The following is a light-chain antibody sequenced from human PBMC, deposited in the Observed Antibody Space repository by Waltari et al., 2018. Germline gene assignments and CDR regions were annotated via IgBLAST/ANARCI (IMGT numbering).Light chain of an antibody. Sequence: HSALTQPASVSGSPGQSITISCTGTSSDLGNYNYVSWYQQHPGKAPKLVIFDVSNRPSGVSDRFSGSKSGNTASLTISGLQAEDEADYYCSSYISSDTLELFGGGTSLTVL. J-gene: IGLJ2*01. CDR2: DVS. CDR3: SSYISSDTLEL. CDR1: SSDLGNYNY. V-gene: IGLV2-14*03.